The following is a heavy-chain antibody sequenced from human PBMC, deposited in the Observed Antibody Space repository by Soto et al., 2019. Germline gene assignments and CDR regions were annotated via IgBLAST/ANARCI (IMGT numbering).Heavy chain of an antibody. CDR3: ARDPGSYSGSPRPYYFDY. Sequence: GGSLRLSCAASGFAFSSYSMNWVRQAPGKGLEWVAVIWYDGSNKYYADSVKGRFTISRDNSKNTLYLQMNSLRAEDTAVYYCARDPGSYSGSPRPYYFDYWGQGTLVTVSS. D-gene: IGHD1-26*01. CDR2: IWYDGSNK. V-gene: IGHV3-33*08. CDR1: GFAFSSYS. J-gene: IGHJ4*02.